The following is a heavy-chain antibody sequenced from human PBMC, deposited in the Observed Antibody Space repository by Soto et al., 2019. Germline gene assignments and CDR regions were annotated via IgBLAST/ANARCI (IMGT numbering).Heavy chain of an antibody. D-gene: IGHD6-13*01. CDR3: ARDHRHSSSWGYYYYGMDV. V-gene: IGHV1-69*13. CDR1: GGTFSSYA. Sequence: SVKVSCKASGGTFSSYAISWVRQAPGQGLDWMGGIIPIFGTANYAQKFQGRVTITADESTSTAYMELSSLRSEDTAVYYCARDHRHSSSWGYYYYGMDVWGQGTTVTVSS. J-gene: IGHJ6*02. CDR2: IIPIFGTA.